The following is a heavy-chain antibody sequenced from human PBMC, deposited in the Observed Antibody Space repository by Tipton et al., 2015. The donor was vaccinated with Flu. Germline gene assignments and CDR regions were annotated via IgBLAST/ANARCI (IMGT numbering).Heavy chain of an antibody. CDR2: IYYRGTT. V-gene: IGHV4-59*02. CDR3: ARDLVQDYRDQYFGMDV. Sequence: LRLSCTVSGGSVSPYYWNWVRQSPGKGLEWIGYIYYRGTTGYNPSLKSRVTISEDTSKNQVSLKLTSVTAADTAVYYCARDLVQDYRDQYFGMDVWVQGTTVTVSS. D-gene: IGHD4-11*01. J-gene: IGHJ6*02. CDR1: GGSVSPYY.